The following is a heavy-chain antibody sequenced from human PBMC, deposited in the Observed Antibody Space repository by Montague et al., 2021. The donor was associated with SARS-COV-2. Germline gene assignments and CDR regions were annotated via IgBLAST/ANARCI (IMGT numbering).Heavy chain of an antibody. Sequence: SETLSLTCAVYGGSFSGYDWTWIRQSPGKGLEWIGEINQSGNTKYTPSLKSRVTISVDTSKNQFSLKLSSVTAADTAVYYCARGLINFHLMVVIMTGASNWLDSWGQGTLVTVSP. V-gene: IGHV4-34*01. CDR1: GGSFSGYD. J-gene: IGHJ5*01. CDR3: ARGLINFHLMVVIMTGASNWLDS. D-gene: IGHD2-21*01. CDR2: INQSGNT.